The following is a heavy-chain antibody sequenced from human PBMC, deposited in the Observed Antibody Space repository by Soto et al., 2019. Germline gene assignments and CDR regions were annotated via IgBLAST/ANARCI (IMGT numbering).Heavy chain of an antibody. V-gene: IGHV1-46*01. D-gene: IGHD2-21*01. CDR3: ARESFPTYYYYGMDV. CDR1: GYTFTNYY. Sequence: VASVKVSCKASGYTFTNYYMQWVRQAPGQGLEWMGIINPSGPSTSYAEEFQGRVTMTRDTSTGTFYMELSSLTSDDTAVYYCARESFPTYYYYGMDVWGQGTTVTVSS. J-gene: IGHJ6*02. CDR2: INPSGPST.